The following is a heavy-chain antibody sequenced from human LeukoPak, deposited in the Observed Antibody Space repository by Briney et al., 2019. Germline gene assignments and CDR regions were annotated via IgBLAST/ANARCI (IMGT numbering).Heavy chain of an antibody. CDR1: GDSIHSVYYY. J-gene: IGHJ6*03. D-gene: IGHD6-6*01. V-gene: IGHV4-39*01. Sequence: SETLSLTCTVSGDSIHSVYYYWGWIRQSPGKGLEWIGSIYFDGETSYSPSLKSRLIISIDTSKNQFSLNLTSVTAADTALYYCARHRKSARNYLYYYMDVWGEGTTVTVSS. CDR3: ARHRKSARNYLYYYMDV. CDR2: IYFDGET.